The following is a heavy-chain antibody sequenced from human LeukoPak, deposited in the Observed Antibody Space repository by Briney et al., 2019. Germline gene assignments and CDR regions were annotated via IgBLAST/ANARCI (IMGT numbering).Heavy chain of an antibody. CDR1: GGSISSYY. J-gene: IGHJ6*02. CDR3: ARLQTYWTTVVTPPYYGMDV. CDR2: IYYSGST. D-gene: IGHD4-23*01. V-gene: IGHV4-59*08. Sequence: SETLSLTCTVSGGSISSYYWSWIRQPPGKGLEWIGYIYYSGSTNYNPSLKSRVTISVDTSKNQFSLKLSSVTAADTAVYYCARLQTYWTTVVTPPYYGMDVWGQGTTVTVSS.